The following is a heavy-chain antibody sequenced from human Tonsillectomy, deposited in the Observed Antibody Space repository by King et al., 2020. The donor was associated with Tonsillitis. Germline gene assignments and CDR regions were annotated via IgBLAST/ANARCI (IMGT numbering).Heavy chain of an antibody. J-gene: IGHJ4*02. D-gene: IGHD6-6*01. V-gene: IGHV3-73*02. Sequence: VQLVESGGGLVQPGGSLKLSCVASGITFSGSSMHWVRQTSGKGLEWVGRIRSKANGYATAYASSVAGRFNVSRDDSKNTAYLQMSGLKIQDTAIYYCTRRAQLAAFDYWGQGTLVTVSS. CDR2: IRSKANGYAT. CDR1: GITFSGSS. CDR3: TRRAQLAAFDY.